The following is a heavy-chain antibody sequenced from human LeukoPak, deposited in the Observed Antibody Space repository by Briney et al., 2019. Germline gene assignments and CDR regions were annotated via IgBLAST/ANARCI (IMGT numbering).Heavy chain of an antibody. Sequence: SETLSLTCAVYGGSFSGYYWSRIRQPPGKGLEWIGEINHSGSTNYNPSLMSRVTISVDTSKDQFSLKLSSVTAADTAVYYCARVDRGSVYYGSGSYYKIDYWGQGTLVTVSS. CDR1: GGSFSGYY. CDR3: ARVDRGSVYYGSGSYYKIDY. D-gene: IGHD3-10*01. V-gene: IGHV4-34*01. J-gene: IGHJ4*02. CDR2: INHSGST.